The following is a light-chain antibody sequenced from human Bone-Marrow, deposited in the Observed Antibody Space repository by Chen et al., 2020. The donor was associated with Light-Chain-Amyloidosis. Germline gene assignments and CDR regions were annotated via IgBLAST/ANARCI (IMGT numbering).Light chain of an antibody. CDR3: LQYGTSPLT. CDR2: GSS. Sequence: EIVLMQSPGTLSLSPGEGANLSCRASQTISSNYLTWYQQKFGQAPRLLIYGSSSRATGIPDRFTGSGSGTDCTLTINRLEPEDFAMYYCLQYGTSPLTFGGGTKVEIK. V-gene: IGKV3-20*01. CDR1: QTISSNY. J-gene: IGKJ4*01.